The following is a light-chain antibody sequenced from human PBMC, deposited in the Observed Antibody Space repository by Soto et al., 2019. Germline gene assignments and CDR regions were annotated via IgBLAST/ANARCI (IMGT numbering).Light chain of an antibody. CDR3: SSYTSSSPLYV. CDR1: SSDVGGYNY. CDR2: DVS. V-gene: IGLV2-14*01. Sequence: QSALTQPASVSGSPGQSVTISCTGTSSDVGGYNYVSWYQQHPGKAPKLMIYDVSNRPSGVSNRFSGSKSGNTASLTISGLQAEDEADYYCSSYTSSSPLYVFGTRTKLTVL. J-gene: IGLJ1*01.